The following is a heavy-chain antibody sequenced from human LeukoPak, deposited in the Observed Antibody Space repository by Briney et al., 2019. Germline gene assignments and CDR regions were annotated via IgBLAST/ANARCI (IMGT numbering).Heavy chain of an antibody. CDR3: ARGGGSSVFDY. V-gene: IGHV3-33*01. CDR1: GFTFSSYG. J-gene: IGHJ4*02. Sequence: GGSLRLSCAASGFTFSSYGMHWVRQAPGKGLEWVAIIWADANKKYYADSVEGRFTISRDNSKSTLYLQMNNLRAEDTAVYYCARGGGSSVFDYWGQGALVTVSS. D-gene: IGHD2-15*01. CDR2: IWADANKK.